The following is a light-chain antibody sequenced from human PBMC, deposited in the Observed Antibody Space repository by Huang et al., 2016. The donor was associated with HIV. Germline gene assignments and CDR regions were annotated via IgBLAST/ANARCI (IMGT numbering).Light chain of an antibody. Sequence: DILLTQSLDSLAVSLGERATLTCRSSRSLLFASNSETFLAWYQQKPGQFPKLLMYMASVRESGVPERFTGSGSGTEFTLTIASLQAEDVSVYYCQQFYNMPYTFGRGTRLEI. CDR3: QQFYNMPYT. CDR2: MAS. CDR1: RSLLFASNSETF. J-gene: IGKJ2*01. V-gene: IGKV4-1*01.